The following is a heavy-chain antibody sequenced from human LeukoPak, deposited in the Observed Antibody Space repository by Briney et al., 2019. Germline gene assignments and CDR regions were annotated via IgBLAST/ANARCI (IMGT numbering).Heavy chain of an antibody. D-gene: IGHD2-8*02. CDR1: GYSFSSYW. Sequence: HGESLKISCKGSGYSFSSYWISWVRQMPGKGLEWMGRIDPGDSFTKYRPSLEGRVTISAGKSLSTVYLQWSSLKASDTAIYYCARDGGGVSSWVSHWGQGTLVTVSS. CDR2: IDPGDSFT. CDR3: ARDGGGVSSWVSH. V-gene: IGHV5-10-1*01. J-gene: IGHJ4*02.